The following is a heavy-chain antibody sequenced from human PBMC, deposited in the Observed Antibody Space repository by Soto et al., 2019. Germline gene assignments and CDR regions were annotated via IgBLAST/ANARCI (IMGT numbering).Heavy chain of an antibody. CDR3: ARRLYYSYRSGHYVGWFDS. CDR1: GYNFVDYW. D-gene: IGHD6-19*01. CDR2: VHPGVSDT. Sequence: LKISCKGFGYNFVDYWIACVLMMTGKDMEWLGIVHPGVSDTSYNLSFQRQVTISPVKSTSTDYLPRSKLMTSDSAMYYCARRLYYSYRSGHYVGWFDSRGQGTLVTVSS. J-gene: IGHJ5*01. V-gene: IGHV5-51*01.